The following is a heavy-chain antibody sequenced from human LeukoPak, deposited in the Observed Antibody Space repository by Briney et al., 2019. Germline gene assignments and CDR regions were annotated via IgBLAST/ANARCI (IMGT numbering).Heavy chain of an antibody. V-gene: IGHV1-24*01. D-gene: IGHD3-22*01. CDR2: FDPEDGET. J-gene: IGHJ4*02. Sequence: GASVKVSCKVSGYTLTELSMHWVRQAPGKGLEWMGGFDPEDGETIYAQKFQGRVTMTEDTSTDTAYMELSSLRSEDTAVYYCATTKSARYYYDSSGYSLGYWGQGTLVTVSS. CDR3: ATTKSARYYYDSSGYSLGY. CDR1: GYTLTELS.